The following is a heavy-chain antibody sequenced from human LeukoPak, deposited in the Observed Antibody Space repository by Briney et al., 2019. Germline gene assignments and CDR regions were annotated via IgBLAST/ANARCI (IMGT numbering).Heavy chain of an antibody. V-gene: IGHV3-21*01. J-gene: IGHJ3*02. CDR1: GFTFSSYS. D-gene: IGHD5-12*01. CDR3: ASLVAAHGASRAFDI. CDR2: ISSSSSSYI. Sequence: GGSLRLSCAASGFTFSSYSMNWVRQAPGKGLEWVSSISSSSSSYIYYADSVKGRFTISRDNAKNSLYLQMNSLRAEDTAVYYCASLVAAHGASRAFDIWGQGTMVTVSS.